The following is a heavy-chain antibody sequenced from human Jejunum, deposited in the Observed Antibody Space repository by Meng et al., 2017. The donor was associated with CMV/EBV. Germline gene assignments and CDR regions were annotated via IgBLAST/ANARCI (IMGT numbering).Heavy chain of an antibody. CDR3: ARDWSGYIDY. CDR2: INPDGTTT. J-gene: IGHJ4*02. D-gene: IGHD3-3*01. V-gene: IGHV3-74*01. Sequence: CAASGFTFDIYWMYWVRQAPGKGLVWVSRINPDGTTTNYADSVKGRFTISRDNAKNTLYLQMSGLRVEDTAVYYCARDWSGYIDYWGQGNLVTVSS. CDR1: GFTFDIYW.